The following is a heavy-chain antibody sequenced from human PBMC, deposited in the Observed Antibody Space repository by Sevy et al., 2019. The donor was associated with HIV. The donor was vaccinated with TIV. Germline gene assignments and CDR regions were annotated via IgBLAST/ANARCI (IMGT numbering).Heavy chain of an antibody. V-gene: IGHV3-23*01. Sequence: GGSLRLSCAASGFTFNNYAMTWVRQAPGKGLEWVSAVSGGGDTTYYADSVKGRFTISRDNSKNTLYLQMNSLRAEDTAVYYCAKGGPTSGYYLNYFAYWGQGTLVTVSS. D-gene: IGHD3-22*01. CDR3: AKGGPTSGYYLNYFAY. J-gene: IGHJ4*02. CDR1: GFTFNNYA. CDR2: VSGGGDTT.